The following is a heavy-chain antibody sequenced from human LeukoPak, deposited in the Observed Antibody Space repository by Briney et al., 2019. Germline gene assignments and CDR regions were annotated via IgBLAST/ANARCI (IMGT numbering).Heavy chain of an antibody. D-gene: IGHD3-22*01. J-gene: IGHJ3*02. V-gene: IGHV4-59*01. CDR3: ARDRSYYDSSGYYSDAFDI. Sequence: SETLSLTCTVSGGSISSYYWSWIRQPPGKGLEWIGYIYYSGSTNYNPSLKSRVTISVDTSKNQFYLKLSSVTAADTAVYYCARDRSYYDSSGYYSDAFDIWGQGTMVTVSS. CDR2: IYYSGST. CDR1: GGSISSYY.